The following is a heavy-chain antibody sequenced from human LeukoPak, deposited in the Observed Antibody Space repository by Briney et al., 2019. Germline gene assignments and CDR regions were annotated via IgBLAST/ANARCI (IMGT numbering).Heavy chain of an antibody. CDR3: ARDLKSRVGDAFDI. CDR1: GFTFSSYE. V-gene: IGHV3-48*03. CDR2: ISSSSSYT. Sequence: PGGSLRLSCAASGFTFSSYEMNWVRQAPGKGLEWVSYISSSSSYTNYADSVKGRFTISRDNAKNSLYLQMNSLRAEDTAVYYCARDLKSRVGDAFDIWGQGTMVTVSS. J-gene: IGHJ3*02. D-gene: IGHD2-15*01.